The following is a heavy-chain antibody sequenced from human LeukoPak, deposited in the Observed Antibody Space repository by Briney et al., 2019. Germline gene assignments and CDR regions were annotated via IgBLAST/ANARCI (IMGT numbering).Heavy chain of an antibody. J-gene: IGHJ4*02. CDR1: GDSINSGTYY. D-gene: IGHD3-3*01. Sequence: SETLSLTCTVSGDSINSGTYYWGWIRQPPGKGLEWIGSIYYSGSTYYNPSLKCRVTISVDTSKNQFSMRLTSVTDADTAIYYCARHHKRVSGVVSGTVDYWGQGTLVTVSS. CDR3: ARHHKRVSGVVSGTVDY. CDR2: IYYSGST. V-gene: IGHV4-39*01.